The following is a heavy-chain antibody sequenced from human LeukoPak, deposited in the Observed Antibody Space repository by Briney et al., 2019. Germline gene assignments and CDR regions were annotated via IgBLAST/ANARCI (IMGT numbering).Heavy chain of an antibody. CDR2: IYSGGST. V-gene: IGHV3-53*01. CDR3: ARALPSSWYYFDY. J-gene: IGHJ4*02. Sequence: GGSLRLSCAASGFTVSSNYMSWVRQAPGKGLEWVSVIYSGGSTSYADSVKGRFTMSRDTSKNTLYLQMNSLRAEDTAVYYCARALPSSWYYFDYWGQGTLVTVSS. D-gene: IGHD6-13*01. CDR1: GFTVSSNY.